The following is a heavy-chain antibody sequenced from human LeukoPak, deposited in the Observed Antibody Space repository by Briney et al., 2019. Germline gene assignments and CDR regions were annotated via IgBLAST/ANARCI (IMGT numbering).Heavy chain of an antibody. CDR2: INPNSGGT. V-gene: IGHV1-2*02. J-gene: IGHJ4*02. CDR3: ARDRAGYYGSGSRDY. CDR1: GYTFTGYY. D-gene: IGHD3-10*01. Sequence: ASVKVSCKASGYTFTGYYMHWVRQAPGQGLEWMGWINPNSGGTNYAQKFQGRVTMTRDTSISTAYMELRSLRSDDTAVYYCARDRAGYYGSGSRDYWGQGTLVTVSS.